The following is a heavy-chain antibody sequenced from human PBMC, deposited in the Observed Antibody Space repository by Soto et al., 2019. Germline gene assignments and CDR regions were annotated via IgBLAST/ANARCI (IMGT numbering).Heavy chain of an antibody. CDR1: GGSISSYY. V-gene: IGHV4-59*12. D-gene: IGHD4-17*01. CDR2: IYYSGSN. Sequence: QVQLQESGPGLVKPSETLSLTCTVSGGSISSYYWSWIRQPPGKGLEWIGYIYYSGSNNYNPSLKSRVNISVATSKNQFSLKLSSVTAADTAVYSSARRYGAAFDYWGQGTLVTVSS. J-gene: IGHJ4*02. CDR3: ARRYGAAFDY.